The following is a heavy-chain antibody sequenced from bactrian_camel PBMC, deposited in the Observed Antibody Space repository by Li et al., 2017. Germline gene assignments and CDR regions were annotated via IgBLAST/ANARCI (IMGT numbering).Heavy chain of an antibody. CDR1: GFTFSSYY. CDR2: IYSDGSNI. Sequence: HVQLVESGGGLVQPGGSLRLSCAASGFTFSSYYMSWIRQAPGKGLEWVSSIYSDGSNIVYSDSMKGRFTISRDNAENTLYLQMNSLQSEDTALYYCATGSWYRPDGMDYWGKGTQVTVS. V-gene: IGHV3-2*01. J-gene: IGHJ7*01. D-gene: IGHD6*01.